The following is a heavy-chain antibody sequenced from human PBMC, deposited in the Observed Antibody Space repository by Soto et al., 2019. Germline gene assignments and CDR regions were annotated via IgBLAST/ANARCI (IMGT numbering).Heavy chain of an antibody. CDR2: IYHSGST. Sequence: SETLSLTCAVSGGSISSGGYSWSWIRQLPGKGLEWIGYIYHSGSTYYDPSLKSRVTISVDRSKNQFSLKLSSVTAADTAVYYCARWGGYSGYDYFWFDPWGQGTLVT. CDR1: GGSISSGGYS. J-gene: IGHJ5*02. CDR3: ARWGGYSGYDYFWFDP. D-gene: IGHD5-12*01. V-gene: IGHV4-30-2*01.